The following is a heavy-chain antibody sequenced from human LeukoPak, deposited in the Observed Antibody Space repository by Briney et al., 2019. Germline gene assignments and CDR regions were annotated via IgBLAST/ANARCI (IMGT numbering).Heavy chain of an antibody. D-gene: IGHD3-22*01. V-gene: IGHV1-69*04. J-gene: IGHJ4*02. Sequence: GASVKVSCKASGGTFSSYAISWVRQAPGQGLEWMGRIIPILGIANYAQKFQGRVTITADKSTSTAYMELSSLRSEDTAVYYCARGYYDSSGYPIWGQGTLVTASS. CDR1: GGTFSSYA. CDR2: IIPILGIA. CDR3: ARGYYDSSGYPI.